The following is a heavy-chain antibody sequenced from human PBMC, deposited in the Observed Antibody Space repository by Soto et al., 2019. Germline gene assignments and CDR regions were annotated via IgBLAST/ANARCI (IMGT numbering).Heavy chain of an antibody. D-gene: IGHD3-3*01. V-gene: IGHV5-51*01. CDR3: ARLGFNYDFLSGYYNVHHYYGIDV. CDR2: IYPGDSGT. J-gene: IGHJ6*02. CDR1: GNSFNNW. Sequence: GESLKISCKGLGNSFNNWIAWVRQMPGEGLEWMGIIYPGDSGTRYSPSFQGQVTISADKSINSVYLQWSSLKASDTATYYCARLGFNYDFLSGYYNVHHYYGIDVWGQGTTVTVSS.